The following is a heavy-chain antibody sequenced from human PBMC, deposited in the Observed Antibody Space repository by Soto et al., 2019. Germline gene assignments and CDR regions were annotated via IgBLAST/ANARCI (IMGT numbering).Heavy chain of an antibody. V-gene: IGHV1-8*01. CDR3: ARCIPIFGVVITDYYYGMDV. D-gene: IGHD3-3*01. CDR2: MNPNSGNT. Sequence: AAVKVSCQASVYTFTSYDINWLRHATRQGLQWMGWMNPNSGNTGYAQKFQGRVTMTRNTSISTAYMELSRLRSEDTAVYYCARCIPIFGVVITDYYYGMDVSGQGTTVTVSS. J-gene: IGHJ6*02. CDR1: VYTFTSYD.